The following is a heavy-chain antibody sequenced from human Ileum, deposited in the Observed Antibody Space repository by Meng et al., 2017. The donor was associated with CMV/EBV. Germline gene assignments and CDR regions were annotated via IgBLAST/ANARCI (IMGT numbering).Heavy chain of an antibody. Sequence: QVPLQDQAQGLLKSSTTLSPTRTFSVGCMCSGSYYWSWIRHPAGKALEWIGRINTSGSTNYNPSLKSRVTISVDTSKNQFSLKLSSVTAADTAAYYCARDSYSSSWAMDYWGQGTLVTVSS. D-gene: IGHD6-13*01. CDR3: ARDSYSSSWAMDY. CDR2: INTSGST. J-gene: IGHJ4*02. V-gene: IGHV4-61*02. CDR1: VGCMCSGSYY.